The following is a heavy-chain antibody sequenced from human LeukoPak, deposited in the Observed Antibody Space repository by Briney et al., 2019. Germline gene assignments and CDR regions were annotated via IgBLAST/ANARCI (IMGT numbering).Heavy chain of an antibody. Sequence: GGSLRLSCAASGFTFSSYWMSWVRQAPGKGLEWVANIKQDGSEKYYVDSVKGRFTISRDNAKNSLYLHMNSLRAEDTAVYYCAREDGYSYGYSGYYYYMDVWGKGTTVTVSS. J-gene: IGHJ6*03. CDR1: GFTFSSYW. D-gene: IGHD5-18*01. V-gene: IGHV3-7*01. CDR2: IKQDGSEK. CDR3: AREDGYSYGYSGYYYYMDV.